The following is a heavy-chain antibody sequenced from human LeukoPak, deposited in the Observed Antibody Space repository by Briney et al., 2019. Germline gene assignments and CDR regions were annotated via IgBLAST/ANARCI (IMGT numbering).Heavy chain of an antibody. V-gene: IGHV3-15*01. D-gene: IGHD3-22*01. Sequence: PGGSLRLSCAASGFTFSNAXMSWVRQAPGKGXEXXXXXXSKTDGGTTDYAAPVXGRFTISRDDSKNTLYLQMNSLKTEDTAVYYCTTGDDSSGYYTDSDYWGQGTLVTVSS. CDR1: GFTFSNAX. CDR2: XXSKTDGGTT. CDR3: TTGDDSSGYYTDSDY. J-gene: IGHJ4*02.